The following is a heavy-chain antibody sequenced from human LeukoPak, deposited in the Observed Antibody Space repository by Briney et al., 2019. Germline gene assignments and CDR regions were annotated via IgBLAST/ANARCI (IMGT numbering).Heavy chain of an antibody. V-gene: IGHV5-10-1*01. CDR1: GYSFTSYW. J-gene: IGHJ4*02. Sequence: GESLKISCKGSGYSFTSYWISWVRQMPGKGLEWMGKIDPSDSYTNYSPSFQGHVAISADKSISTAYLQWSSLKASDTAMYYCARSAAARRGLYFDYWGQGTLVTISS. CDR3: ARSAAARRGLYFDY. D-gene: IGHD6-6*01. CDR2: IDPSDSYT.